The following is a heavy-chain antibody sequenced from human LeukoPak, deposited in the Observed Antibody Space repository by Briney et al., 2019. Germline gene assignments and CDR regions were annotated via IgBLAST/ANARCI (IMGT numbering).Heavy chain of an antibody. CDR1: GYTFSSYD. J-gene: IGHJ4*02. CDR2: LNPNSANT. CDR3: GRGIRNRLYSDS. Sequence: GASVKVSCKASGYTFSSYDVTWVRQATGQGLEWMGWLNPNSANTGFAPKFKGRVTLTSDTSINTAYMELSSLRSDDTAVYYCGRGIRNRLYSDSWGQGTLITVSS. D-gene: IGHD1-14*01. V-gene: IGHV1-8*01.